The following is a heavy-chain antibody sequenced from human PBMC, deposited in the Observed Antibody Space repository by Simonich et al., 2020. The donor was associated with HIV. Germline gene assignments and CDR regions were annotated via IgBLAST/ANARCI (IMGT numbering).Heavy chain of an antibody. CDR2: NNHNGSP. Sequence: QVHLQQWGAGLLKPSETLSLHCAVYGEYFSSYYWTWIRQHPGKGLEWIGENNHNGSPHYNPSLESRVTRSIDTSKNQFSLKLRFVTAADTAVYYCARREGFWFDPWGQGALVLVSS. J-gene: IGHJ5*02. CDR1: GEYFSSYY. V-gene: IGHV4-34*01. CDR3: ARREGFWFDP.